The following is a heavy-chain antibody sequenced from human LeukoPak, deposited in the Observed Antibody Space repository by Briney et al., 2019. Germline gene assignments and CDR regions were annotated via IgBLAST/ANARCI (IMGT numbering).Heavy chain of an antibody. CDR2: ISAYKGST. CDR1: GYTFTTYA. J-gene: IGHJ6*03. Sequence: ASVKVSCKASGYTFTTYAITWVRQAPGQGLEWMGWISAYKGSTNYAQKFQGRVTMTRDTSTSTAYMELRSLRSDDTAVYYCAKEGGGYSYGYYYYYYMDVWGKGTTVTVSS. D-gene: IGHD5-18*01. V-gene: IGHV1-18*01. CDR3: AKEGGGYSYGYYYYYYMDV.